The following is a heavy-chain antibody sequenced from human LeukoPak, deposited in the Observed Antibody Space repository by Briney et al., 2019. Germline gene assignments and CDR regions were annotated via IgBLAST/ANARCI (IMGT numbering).Heavy chain of an antibody. CDR1: GYTFTSYG. Sequence: ASVKVSCKASGYTFTSYGISWVRQAPGQGLEWMGWISAYNGNTNYAQKLQGRVTMTTDTSTSTAYMELRSLRSDDTAVYYCARGLNPAVGYCGSTSCYPFDYWGQGALVTVSS. CDR3: ARGLNPAVGYCGSTSCYPFDY. CDR2: ISAYNGNT. D-gene: IGHD2-2*01. J-gene: IGHJ4*02. V-gene: IGHV1-18*01.